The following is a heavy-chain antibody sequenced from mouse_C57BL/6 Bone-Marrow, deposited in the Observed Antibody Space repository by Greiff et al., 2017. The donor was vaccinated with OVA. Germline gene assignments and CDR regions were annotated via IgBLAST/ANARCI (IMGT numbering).Heavy chain of an antibody. CDR3: ARGYILYAMDY. J-gene: IGHJ4*01. Sequence: VQLQQPGAELVMPGASVKLSCKASGYTFTSYWMHWVKQRPGQGLEWIGEIDPSDSYTNYNQKFKGKSTLTVDKSSSTAYMQRSSLTSEDSAVYYCARGYILYAMDYWGQGTSVTVAS. CDR1: GYTFTSYW. D-gene: IGHD2-2*01. V-gene: IGHV1-69*01. CDR2: IDPSDSYT.